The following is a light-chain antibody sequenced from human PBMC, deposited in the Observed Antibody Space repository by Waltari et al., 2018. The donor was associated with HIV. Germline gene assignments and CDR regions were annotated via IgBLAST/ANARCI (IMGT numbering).Light chain of an antibody. J-gene: IGLJ2*01. CDR3: SSYTTVNTVI. CDR1: GAEIGAYNY. CDR2: DVT. V-gene: IGLV2-14*03. Sequence: QSALTQPASVSGSPGQSITISCAGTGAEIGAYNYVAWYQTLLDSVPKFSIYDVTSRPAGMSDRFSASKSGNAASLTISGRQAEDEVDYYCSSYTTVNTVIFGGGTKLTVL.